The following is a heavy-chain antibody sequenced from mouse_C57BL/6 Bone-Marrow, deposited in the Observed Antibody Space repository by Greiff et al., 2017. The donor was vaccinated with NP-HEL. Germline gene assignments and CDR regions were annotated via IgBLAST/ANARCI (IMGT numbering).Heavy chain of an antibody. Sequence: EVQLVESGGGLVQSGRSLRLSCATSGFTFSDFYMEWVRQAPGKGLEWIAASRNKANDYTTEYSASVKGRFIVSRDTSQSILYLQMNALRAEDTAIYYCARDDDGYWAYWGQGTLVTVSA. CDR2: SRNKANDYTT. V-gene: IGHV7-1*01. CDR1: GFTFSDFY. CDR3: ARDDDGYWAY. J-gene: IGHJ3*01. D-gene: IGHD2-3*01.